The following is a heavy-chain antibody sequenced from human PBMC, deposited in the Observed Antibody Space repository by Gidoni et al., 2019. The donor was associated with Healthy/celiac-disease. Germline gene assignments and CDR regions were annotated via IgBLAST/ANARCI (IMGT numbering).Heavy chain of an antibody. CDR2: INTNSGGT. J-gene: IGHJ4*02. CDR1: GYTFTGSH. CDR3: ARGFSYGAGSYSFDGSDY. V-gene: IGHV1-2*04. Sequence: QVQLVQSGAEVKKPGASVKVSRKASGYTFTGSHMHWVRQAPGHGLEWMGWINTNSGGTNYAQRFQSWVTMTRDTSISTDFMGMSRLRSDDSAVYYCARGFSYGAGSYSFDGSDYWGQGTLVTVSS. D-gene: IGHD3-10*01.